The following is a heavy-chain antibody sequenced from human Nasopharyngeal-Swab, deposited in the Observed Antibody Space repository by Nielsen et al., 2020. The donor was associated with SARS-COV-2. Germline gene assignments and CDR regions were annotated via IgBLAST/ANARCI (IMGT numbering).Heavy chain of an antibody. CDR2: IGSDYHNV. CDR1: GFSFSIYG. J-gene: IGHJ4*02. Sequence: GESLKISCAASGFSFSIYGMSWVRQAPGKGPEWVSYIGSDYHNVHYADSVKGRFTISRDNAKNSLYLQMNSLRDEDTAVYYCARDTILTPDYWGQGTLVTVSS. D-gene: IGHD3-9*01. V-gene: IGHV3-48*02. CDR3: ARDTILTPDY.